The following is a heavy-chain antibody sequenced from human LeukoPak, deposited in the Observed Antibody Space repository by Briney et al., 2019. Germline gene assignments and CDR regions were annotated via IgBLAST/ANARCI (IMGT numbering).Heavy chain of an antibody. CDR2: IKHNGNVN. V-gene: IGHV3-7*03. D-gene: IGHD3-16*01. CDR1: GFSFCSYL. J-gene: IGHJ6*02. Sequence: GGSPRLSCAASGFSFCSYLVKWARQAPGKGLEWVASIKHNGNVNYYVDSVKGRFTISRDNAKNSLYLQMSNLRAEDTAVYFCARGGGLDVWGQGATVTVSS. CDR3: ARGGGLDV.